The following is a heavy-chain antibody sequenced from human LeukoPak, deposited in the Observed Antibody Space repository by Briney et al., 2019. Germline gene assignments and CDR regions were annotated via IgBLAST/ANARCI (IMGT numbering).Heavy chain of an antibody. Sequence: ASVKVSCKASGYTFTSYGISWVRQAPGQGLEWMGWISAYNGNTNCAQKLQGRVTMTTDTSTSTAYMELRSLRSDDTAVYYCARDMGYCGGDCYWDYWGQGTLVTVSS. J-gene: IGHJ4*02. CDR1: GYTFTSYG. CDR3: ARDMGYCGGDCYWDY. V-gene: IGHV1-18*01. CDR2: ISAYNGNT. D-gene: IGHD2-21*02.